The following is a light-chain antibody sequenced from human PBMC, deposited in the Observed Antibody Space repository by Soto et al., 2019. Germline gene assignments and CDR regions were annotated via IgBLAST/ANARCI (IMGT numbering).Light chain of an antibody. CDR1: QSVSSY. CDR2: DAS. CDR3: QLRSNWWT. J-gene: IGKJ1*01. Sequence: LLRPSPASLALIPRERPTLSPRASQSVSSYLAWYQQKPGQAPRLLIYDASNRATGIPARFSGSACGTDFTLTISSREPEDFAVYYCQLRSNWWTFGQGTNVDI. V-gene: IGKV3-11*01.